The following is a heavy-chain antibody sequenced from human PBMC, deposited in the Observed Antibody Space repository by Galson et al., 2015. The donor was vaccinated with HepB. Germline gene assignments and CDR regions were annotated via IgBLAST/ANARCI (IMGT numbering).Heavy chain of an antibody. CDR2: TRNKANSYTT. V-gene: IGHV3-72*01. Sequence: SLRLSCAASGFTFSDHYMDWVRQAPGKGLEWVGRTRNKANSYTTEYAASVKGRFTISRDDSKNSLYLQMNSLKTEDTAVYYCARVYSSSWSNWFDPWGQGTLVTVSS. CDR1: GFTFSDHY. D-gene: IGHD6-13*01. J-gene: IGHJ5*02. CDR3: ARVYSSSWSNWFDP.